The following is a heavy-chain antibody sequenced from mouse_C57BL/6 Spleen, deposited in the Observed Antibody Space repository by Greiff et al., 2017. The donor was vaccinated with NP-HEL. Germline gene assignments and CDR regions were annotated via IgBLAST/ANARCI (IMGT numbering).Heavy chain of an antibody. J-gene: IGHJ4*01. Sequence: QVQLKQPGAELVKPGASVKVSCKASGYTFTSYWMHWVKQRPGQGLEWIGRIHPSDSDTNYNQKFKGKATLTVDKSSSTAYMQLSSLTSEDSAVYYCAIGITTVVARGDAMDYWGQGTSVTVSS. V-gene: IGHV1-74*01. D-gene: IGHD1-1*01. CDR3: AIGITTVVARGDAMDY. CDR1: GYTFTSYW. CDR2: IHPSDSDT.